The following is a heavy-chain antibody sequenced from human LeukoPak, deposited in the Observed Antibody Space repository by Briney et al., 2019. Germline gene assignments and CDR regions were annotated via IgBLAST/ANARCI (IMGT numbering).Heavy chain of an antibody. J-gene: IGHJ4*02. V-gene: IGHV4-59*01. CDR3: ARTGPGGY. CDR1: GGSISTYY. Sequence: SETLSLTCTVSGGSISTYYWSWIRQPPGKGLEWIGYIHYTWGTNYNPSLRSRVTISMDTSNNQFSLRLSSVTAADTAVYYCARTGPGGYWGQGILVTASS. D-gene: IGHD1-14*01. CDR2: IHYTWGT.